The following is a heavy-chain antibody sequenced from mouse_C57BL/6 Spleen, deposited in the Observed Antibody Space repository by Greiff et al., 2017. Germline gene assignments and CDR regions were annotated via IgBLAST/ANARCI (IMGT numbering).Heavy chain of an antibody. CDR3: ARSDYGSSSWFAY. V-gene: IGHV1-19*01. D-gene: IGHD1-1*01. CDR2: INPYNGGT. CDR1: GYTFTDYY. Sequence: VQLQQSGPVLVKPGASVKMSCKASGYTFTDYYMNWVKQSHGKSLEWIGVINPYNGGTSYNQKFKGKATLTVDKSSSTAYMELNSLTSEDSAVYYCARSDYGSSSWFAYWGQGTLVTVSA. J-gene: IGHJ3*01.